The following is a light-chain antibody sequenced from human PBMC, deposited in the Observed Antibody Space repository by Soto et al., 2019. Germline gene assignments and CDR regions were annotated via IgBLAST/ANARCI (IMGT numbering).Light chain of an antibody. Sequence: QAVVTQPPSVSGAPGQRVTISCTGSNSNIGAGYDVHWYQQFPGEAPKLLIYGNDNRPSGVPDRFSGSKSGTSASLAITGLRADDEADYYCQSYASSPSANFVFGTGTKLTVL. J-gene: IGLJ1*01. CDR2: GND. V-gene: IGLV1-40*01. CDR3: QSYASSPSANFV. CDR1: NSNIGAGYD.